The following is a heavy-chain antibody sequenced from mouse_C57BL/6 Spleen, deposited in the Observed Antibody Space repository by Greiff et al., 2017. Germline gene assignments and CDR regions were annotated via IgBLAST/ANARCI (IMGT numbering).Heavy chain of an antibody. J-gene: IGHJ2*01. CDR1: GYTFTSYW. V-gene: IGHV1-52*01. Sequence: QVQLQQPGAELVRPGSSVKLSCKASGYTFTSYWMHWVKQRPIQGLEWIGNIDPSDSETHYNQKFKDKATLTVDKSSSTAYMQLSSLTSDDSAVYYCSRPYSNYLYYFDYWGQGTTLTVSS. D-gene: IGHD2-5*01. CDR3: SRPYSNYLYYFDY. CDR2: IDPSDSET.